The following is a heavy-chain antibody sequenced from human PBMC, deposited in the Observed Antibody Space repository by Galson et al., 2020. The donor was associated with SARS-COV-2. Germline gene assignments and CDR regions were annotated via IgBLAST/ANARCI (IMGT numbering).Heavy chain of an antibody. J-gene: IGHJ4*02. Sequence: HGESLKISCKGSGYSFTSYWISWVRQMPGKGLEWMGRIDPSDSYTNYSPSFQGHVTISADKSISTAYLQWSSLKASDTAMYYCARLMFGEYGEGYFDYWGQGILVTVSS. CDR1: GYSFTSYW. D-gene: IGHD3-10*02. CDR3: ARLMFGEYGEGYFDY. V-gene: IGHV5-10-1*01. CDR2: IDPSDSYT.